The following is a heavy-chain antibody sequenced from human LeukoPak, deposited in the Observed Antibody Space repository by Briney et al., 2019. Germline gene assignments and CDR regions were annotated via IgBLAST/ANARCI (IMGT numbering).Heavy chain of an antibody. V-gene: IGHV4-59*01. Sequence: PSETLSLTCTVSGGSISSYYWSWIRQPPGKGLEWIGYIYYSGSTNYNPSLKSRVTISVDTSKNQFSLKLSPVTAADTAVYYCARQYYYGSGSYSENWFDPWGQGTLVTVSS. D-gene: IGHD3-10*01. J-gene: IGHJ5*02. CDR1: GGSISSYY. CDR3: ARQYYYGSGSYSENWFDP. CDR2: IYYSGST.